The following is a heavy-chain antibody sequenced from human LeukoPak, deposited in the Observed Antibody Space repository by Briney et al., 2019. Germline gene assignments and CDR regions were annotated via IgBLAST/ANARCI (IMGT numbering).Heavy chain of an antibody. CDR3: AKDRFFAY. CDR2: ISGSGGST. J-gene: IGHJ4*02. CDR1: GFTFSDYA. V-gene: IGHV3-23*01. Sequence: RSGGSLRLSCAASGFTFSDYAMRWVRQAPGKGLECVSVISGSGGSTYYADSAKGRFTISRDNSKNTRFLQLNSLRAEDTAVYYCAKDRFFAYWGPGTLVTVSS.